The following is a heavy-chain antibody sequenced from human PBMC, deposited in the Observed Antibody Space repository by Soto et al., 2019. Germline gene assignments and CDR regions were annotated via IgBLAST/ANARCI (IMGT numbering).Heavy chain of an antibody. CDR3: ARDEGPNYYYDGMDV. V-gene: IGHV1-18*01. Sequence: QVQLVQSGAEVKKPGASVKVSCKASGYTFPSYGISWVRQAPAQGLEWMGWISAYNGNTNYAQKLQGRATMTTDPSTSTGYMELRSLRSDDTAVYYCARDEGPNYYYDGMDVWGQGTTVTVSS. CDR2: ISAYNGNT. J-gene: IGHJ6*02. CDR1: GYTFPSYG.